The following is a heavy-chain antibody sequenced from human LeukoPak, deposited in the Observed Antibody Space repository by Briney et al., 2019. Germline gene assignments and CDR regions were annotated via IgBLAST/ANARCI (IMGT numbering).Heavy chain of an antibody. CDR3: VTDTSMGGLFDY. CDR1: GFTLTNYS. Sequence: GGSLRLSCAASGFTLTNYSMNWVRQAPGKGLEWVSYISSSSNTIYYADSVKGRFTISRDNAKNSLYLQMNSLRDEDTALYYCVTDTSMGGLFDYWGQGTLVTVSS. D-gene: IGHD5-18*01. CDR2: ISSSSNTI. J-gene: IGHJ4*02. V-gene: IGHV3-48*02.